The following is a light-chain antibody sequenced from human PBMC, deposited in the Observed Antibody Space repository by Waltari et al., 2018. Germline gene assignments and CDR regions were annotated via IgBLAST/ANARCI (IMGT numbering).Light chain of an antibody. CDR2: EVN. CDR3: CSYAGTPRVV. Sequence: QSALTQPASVSGSPGQSITISCTGTNNDIGSYNLVSWYQQHPGKAPQVIIFEVNKRPPGVSNRFSGSKSGNTASLTVSGLHPEDEADYYCCSYAGTPRVVFGGGTKLTVL. V-gene: IGLV2-23*02. CDR1: NNDIGSYNL. J-gene: IGLJ2*01.